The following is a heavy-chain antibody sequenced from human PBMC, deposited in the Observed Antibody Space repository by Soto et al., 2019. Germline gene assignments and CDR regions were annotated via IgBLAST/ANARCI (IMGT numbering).Heavy chain of an antibody. D-gene: IGHD5-18*01. Sequence: SETLSLTCTVSGGSISSYYWSWIRQPPGKGLEWIGYIYYSGSTNYNPSLKSRVTISVDTSKNQFSLKLSSVTAADTAVYYCEISYSYGPSYFFYYYYGMDVWGQGTTVTVSS. CDR3: EISYSYGPSYFFYYYYGMDV. CDR2: IYYSGST. V-gene: IGHV4-59*08. CDR1: GGSISSYY. J-gene: IGHJ6*02.